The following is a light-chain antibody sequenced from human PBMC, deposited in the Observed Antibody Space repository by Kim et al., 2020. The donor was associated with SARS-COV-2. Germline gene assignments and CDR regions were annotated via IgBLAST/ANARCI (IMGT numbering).Light chain of an antibody. Sequence: EIVLTQSPATLSLSPGERATLSCRASQSVSSSLAWYQQKPGQAPRLLIYDASNRATGIPARFSGSGSETDFTLTISSLEPEDFAVYYCQQRSTWPLTFGGGTKLEIK. V-gene: IGKV3-11*01. J-gene: IGKJ4*01. CDR3: QQRSTWPLT. CDR2: DAS. CDR1: QSVSSS.